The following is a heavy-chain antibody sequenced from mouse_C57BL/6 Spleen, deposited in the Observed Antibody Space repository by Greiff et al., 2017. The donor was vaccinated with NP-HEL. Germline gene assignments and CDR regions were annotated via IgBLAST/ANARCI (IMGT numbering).Heavy chain of an antibody. CDR1: GFTFSSYA. Sequence: EVKLVESGGGLVKPGGSLKLSCAASGFTFSSYAMYWVRQTPEKRLEWVATISDGGSYTYYPDNVKGRFTISRDNAKNNLYLQMSHLKSEDTAMYYCARDKTFDYWGQGTTLTVSS. CDR3: ARDKTFDY. CDR2: ISDGGSYT. J-gene: IGHJ2*01. V-gene: IGHV5-4*01.